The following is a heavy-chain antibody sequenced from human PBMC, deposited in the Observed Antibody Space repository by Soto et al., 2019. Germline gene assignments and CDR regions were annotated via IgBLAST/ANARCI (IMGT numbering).Heavy chain of an antibody. CDR1: GYTFTGYY. CDR2: INPNSGGT. D-gene: IGHD6-19*01. V-gene: IGHV1-2*04. Sequence: ASVKVSCKASGYTFTGYYMHWVRQAPGQGLEWMGWINPNSGGTNYAQKFQGWVTMTRDTSISTAYMELSRLRSDDTAVYYCARDQTIAVRDYYYYYGMDVWGQGTTVTVSS. CDR3: ARDQTIAVRDYYYYYGMDV. J-gene: IGHJ6*02.